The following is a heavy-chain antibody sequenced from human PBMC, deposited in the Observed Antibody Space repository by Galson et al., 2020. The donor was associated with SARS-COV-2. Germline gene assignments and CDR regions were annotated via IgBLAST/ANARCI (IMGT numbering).Heavy chain of an antibody. Sequence: ASVKVSCKASGYTFTSYYMHWVRQAPGQGLEWMGIINPSGGSTSYAQKFQGRVTMTRDTSTSTVYMELSSLRSEDTAVYYCARDLQTYYDFWSGSYYYYYMDVWGKGTTVTVSS. CDR3: ARDLQTYYDFWSGSYYYYYMDV. CDR2: INPSGGST. D-gene: IGHD3-3*01. CDR1: GYTFTSYY. V-gene: IGHV1-46*01. J-gene: IGHJ6*03.